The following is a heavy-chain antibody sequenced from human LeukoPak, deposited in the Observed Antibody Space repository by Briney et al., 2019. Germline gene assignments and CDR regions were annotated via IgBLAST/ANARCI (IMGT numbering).Heavy chain of an antibody. CDR3: AQSQVYDFWSGLAEYFQH. V-gene: IGHV4-30-4*08. CDR1: GGSISSGDYY. D-gene: IGHD3-3*01. J-gene: IGHJ1*01. Sequence: SETLSLTCTVSGGSISSGDYYWSWIRQPPGKGLEWIGYIYYSGSTYYNPSLKSRVTISVDTSKNQFSLKLSSVTAADTAVYYCAQSQVYDFWSGLAEYFQHWGQGTLVTVSS. CDR2: IYYSGST.